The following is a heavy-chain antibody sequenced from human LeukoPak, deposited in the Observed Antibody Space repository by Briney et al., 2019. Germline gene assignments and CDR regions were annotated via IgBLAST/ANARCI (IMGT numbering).Heavy chain of an antibody. CDR1: GYTFTSYY. CDR3: ARDNSVGDNAWWFDP. CDR2: INPSGGSA. J-gene: IGHJ5*02. V-gene: IGHV1-46*01. D-gene: IGHD1-26*01. Sequence: ASVKVSCKASGYTFTSYYMHWVRQAPGQGLEWMGIINPSGGSASYAQKFQGRVTMTRDMSTSTDYMELSSLRSEDTAIYYCARDNSVGDNAWWFDPWGQGTLVTVSS.